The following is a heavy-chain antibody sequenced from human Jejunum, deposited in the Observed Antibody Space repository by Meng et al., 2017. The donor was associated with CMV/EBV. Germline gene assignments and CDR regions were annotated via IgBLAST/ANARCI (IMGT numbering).Heavy chain of an antibody. CDR1: GFSLSANY. V-gene: IGHV3-11*06. J-gene: IGHJ4*02. D-gene: IGHD3-16*01. CDR3: AREGGLKRFDS. CDR2: IGTTSGIYT. Sequence: QVQLVESGGGLVKPGGSLRLSCAASGFSLSANYIHWIRQAPGKGLEWISYIGTTSGIYTKYIDSETGRFTISRDNAKNSVYLQMNMLRAEDTAVYYCAREGGLKRFDSWGQGTLVTVSS.